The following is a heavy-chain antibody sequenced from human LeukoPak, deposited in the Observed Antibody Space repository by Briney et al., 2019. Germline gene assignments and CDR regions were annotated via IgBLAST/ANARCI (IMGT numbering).Heavy chain of an antibody. D-gene: IGHD2-2*01. CDR2: IYYSGTA. V-gene: IGHV4-31*03. J-gene: IGHJ4*02. CDR1: GGSISSGGYY. CDR3: ARFHCSSTSCYRRGGGYYFDY. Sequence: PSQTLSLTCTVSGGSISSGGYYWSWVRQHPEKGLEWIGYIYYSGTAYYNPSLKSRVTISVDTSKNQFSLKLSSVTAADTAVYYCARFHCSSTSCYRRGGGYYFDYWGQGTLVTVSS.